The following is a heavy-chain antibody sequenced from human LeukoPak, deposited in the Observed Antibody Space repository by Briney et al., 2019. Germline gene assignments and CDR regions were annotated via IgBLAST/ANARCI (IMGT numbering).Heavy chain of an antibody. CDR1: GGTFSSYA. CDR2: IIPIFGTA. CDR3: ARVSYSYGFVGFDP. V-gene: IGHV1-69*01. Sequence: SVKVSCKASGGTFSSYAISWVRQAPGQGLAWMGGIIPIFGTANYAQKFQGRVTITADESTSTAYMELSSLRSEDTAVYYCARVSYSYGFVGFDPWGQGTLVTVSS. D-gene: IGHD5-18*01. J-gene: IGHJ5*02.